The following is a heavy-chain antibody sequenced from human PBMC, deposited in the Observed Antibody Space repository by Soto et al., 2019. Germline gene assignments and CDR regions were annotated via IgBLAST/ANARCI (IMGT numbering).Heavy chain of an antibody. D-gene: IGHD1-7*01. Sequence: ASVKVSCKASGGTFSSYAISWVRQAPGQGLEWMGGIIPIFGTANYAQKFQGRVTITADESTSTAYMELSSLRSEDTAVYYCARDLVTGTTEDWFDPWGQGTLVTVSS. V-gene: IGHV1-69*13. CDR3: ARDLVTGTTEDWFDP. J-gene: IGHJ5*02. CDR1: GGTFSSYA. CDR2: IIPIFGTA.